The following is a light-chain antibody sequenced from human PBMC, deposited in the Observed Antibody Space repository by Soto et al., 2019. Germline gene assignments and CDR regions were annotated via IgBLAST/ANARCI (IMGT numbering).Light chain of an antibody. CDR1: SSDVGGYNY. Sequence: QSALTQPPSASGSPGQSVTLSCTGTSSDVGGYNYVSWYQQYPGRAPKLMIYEVTKRPSGIPDRFSGSKGGNTASLTVSGLQAEEEEDYAGNSCPASNNCYCVFGGGTKLTVL. CDR2: EVT. V-gene: IGLV2-8*01. J-gene: IGLJ3*02. CDR3: NSCPASNNCYCV.